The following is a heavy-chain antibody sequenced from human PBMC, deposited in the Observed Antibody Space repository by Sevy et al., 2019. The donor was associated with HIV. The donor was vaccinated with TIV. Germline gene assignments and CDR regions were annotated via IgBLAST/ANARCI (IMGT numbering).Heavy chain of an antibody. V-gene: IGHV3-30*04. CDR2: ISYEGNNK. CDR1: GFTFSSYA. D-gene: IGHD3-22*01. CDR3: ASHYYDSTGYCYPPDY. Sequence: GGSLRLSCTASGFTFSSYAMYWVRQAPGKGLEWVAVISYEGNNKDYADSVKGRFTISRDNSKNTLYLQMNSLRAEDTAVYYCASHYYDSTGYCYPPDYWGQGTLVTVSS. J-gene: IGHJ4*02.